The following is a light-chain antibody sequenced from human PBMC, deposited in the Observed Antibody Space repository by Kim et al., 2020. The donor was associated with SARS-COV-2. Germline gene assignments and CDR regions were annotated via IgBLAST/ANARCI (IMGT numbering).Light chain of an antibody. CDR3: QQYNNWPPYT. Sequence: EIVMTQSPATLSVSPGERATLSCRASQSVSINLAWYQQKPGQAPRLLIYGASIRATGIPARFSGSGSGTEFTLTISSLQSEDFAVYYCQQYNNWPPYTFGQGTKLEI. J-gene: IGKJ2*01. CDR1: QSVSIN. V-gene: IGKV3D-15*01. CDR2: GAS.